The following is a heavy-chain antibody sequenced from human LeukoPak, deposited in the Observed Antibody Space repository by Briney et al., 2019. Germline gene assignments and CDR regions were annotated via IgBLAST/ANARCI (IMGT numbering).Heavy chain of an antibody. CDR3: ATRRVRGVIPYDY. J-gene: IGHJ4*02. V-gene: IGHV4-39*01. CDR1: GGSVSSTSYY. Sequence: SETLSLTCTVSGGSVSSTSYYWGWIRQPPGKGLEWIGSIYYGGNTYYNPSLKSRVTISVDTSKNQYSLKLSSVTATDMAVYYCATRRVRGVIPYDYWGQGTLVTVSS. CDR2: IYYGGNT. D-gene: IGHD3-10*01.